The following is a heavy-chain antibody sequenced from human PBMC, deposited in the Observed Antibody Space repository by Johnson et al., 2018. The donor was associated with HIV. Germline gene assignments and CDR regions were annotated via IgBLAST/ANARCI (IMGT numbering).Heavy chain of an antibody. J-gene: IGHJ3*02. CDR2: ISSNGGST. V-gene: IGHV3-64*01. CDR3: ARVAPAHDAFDI. D-gene: IGHD2-2*01. CDR1: GFTFSSYA. Sequence: MLLVESGGGVVQPGRSLRLSCAASGFTFSSYAMHWVRQAPGKGLEYVSAISSNGGSTYYANSVKGRFTISRDNSKNTLYLQMNSLRAEDTAVYYCARVAPAHDAFDIWGQGTMVTVSS.